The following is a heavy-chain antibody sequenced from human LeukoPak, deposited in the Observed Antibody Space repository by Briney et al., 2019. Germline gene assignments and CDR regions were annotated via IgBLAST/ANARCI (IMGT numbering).Heavy chain of an antibody. CDR1: GFTFTGYY. V-gene: IGHV1-2*02. CDR3: AKDAVTVATPYFDF. D-gene: IGHD4-11*01. J-gene: IGHJ4*02. Sequence: GASVKVSYKTSGFTFTGYYVHWVRQAPGQGLEWIGWINLNSGGTTYAQNFQGRVTMTRDTSISTAYMELSRLRSDDTAVYFCAKDAVTVATPYFDFWGQGTLVTVSS. CDR2: INLNSGGT.